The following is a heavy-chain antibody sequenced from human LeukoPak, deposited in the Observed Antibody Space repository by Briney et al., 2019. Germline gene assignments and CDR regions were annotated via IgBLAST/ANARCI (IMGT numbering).Heavy chain of an antibody. CDR3: GKKYGLPTTTERSVQY. CDR1: GFSFRSYA. Sequence: GGSLRLSCTASGFSFRSYAMNWVRQTPGKGLEWLSILSGDSDITHYADSVKGWFTISRDNSKNTLYLQMNSLRAEDTAIYYCGKKYGLPTTTERSVQYWGQGTLVTVSS. J-gene: IGHJ4*02. V-gene: IGHV3-23*01. CDR2: LSGDSDIT. D-gene: IGHD1-1*01.